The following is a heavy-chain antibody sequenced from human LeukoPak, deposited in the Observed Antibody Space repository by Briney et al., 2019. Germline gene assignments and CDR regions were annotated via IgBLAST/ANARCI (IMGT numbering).Heavy chain of an antibody. V-gene: IGHV1-18*04. J-gene: IGHJ4*02. CDR2: ISAYNGNT. D-gene: IGHD6-19*01. Sequence: ASVKVSCKASGYTFTGYYMHWVRQAPGQGLEWMGWISAYNGNTNYAQKLQGRVTMTTDTSTSTVYMELSSLRSEDTAVYYCARGPSWQWLATREPFDYWGQGTLVTVSS. CDR3: ARGPSWQWLATREPFDY. CDR1: GYTFTGYY.